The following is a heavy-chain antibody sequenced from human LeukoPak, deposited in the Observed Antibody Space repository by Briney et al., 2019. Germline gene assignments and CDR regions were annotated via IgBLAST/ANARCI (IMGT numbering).Heavy chain of an antibody. CDR2: IYSGDNT. CDR3: ARDQYFDWLLRPTLDY. V-gene: IGHV3-66*01. CDR1: GFTFSSYW. D-gene: IGHD3-9*01. J-gene: IGHJ4*02. Sequence: GGSLRLSCAASGFTFSSYWMSWVRQAPGKGLEWVSVIYSGDNTYYADSVKGRFTISRDNAKNSLYLQMNSLRAEDTAVYYCARDQYFDWLLRPTLDYWGQGTLVTVSS.